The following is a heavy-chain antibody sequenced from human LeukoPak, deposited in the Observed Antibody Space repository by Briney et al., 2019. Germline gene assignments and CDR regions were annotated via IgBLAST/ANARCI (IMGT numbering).Heavy chain of an antibody. CDR3: ARGGRLFGELPSPPYFDY. V-gene: IGHV3-7*01. CDR2: IKQDGSEK. Sequence: PGGSLRLSCAASGFTLSSYWMSWVRQAPGKGLEWVANIKQDGSEKYYVDSVKGRFTISRDNAKNSLYLQMNSLRAEDTAVYYCARGGRLFGELPSPPYFDYWGQGTLVTVSS. J-gene: IGHJ4*02. D-gene: IGHD3-10*02. CDR1: GFTLSSYW.